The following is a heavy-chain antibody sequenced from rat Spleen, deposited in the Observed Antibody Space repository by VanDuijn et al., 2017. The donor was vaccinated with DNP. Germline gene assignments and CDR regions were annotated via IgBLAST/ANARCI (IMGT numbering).Heavy chain of an antibody. CDR2: ITTSGDNT. CDR3: ARHGRRVFDY. CDR1: GLNFNDYW. Sequence: EVKLVESGGGLVQPGRSLKLSCVVSGLNFNDYWMGWVRQAPGKGLEWVASITTSGDNTYSGDSVKGRFTISRDNAKSTLYLQMNSLRSEDMATYYCARHGRRVFDYWGQGVMVTVSS. D-gene: IGHD1-11*01. V-gene: IGHV5-25*01. J-gene: IGHJ2*01.